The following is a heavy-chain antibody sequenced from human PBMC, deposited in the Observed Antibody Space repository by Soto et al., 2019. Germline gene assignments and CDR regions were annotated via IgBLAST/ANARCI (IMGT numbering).Heavy chain of an antibody. CDR3: VRDAVVSGVDYFDY. Sequence: GGSLRLSCSASGFIFSSYAMSWVRQAPGKGLEWVSTITNSGGRTYYADSVKGRFAISRDNSKNTLYLQMTSLRVEDTAIYYCVRDAVVSGVDYFDYWGQGTLVTVSS. D-gene: IGHD2-8*01. CDR2: ITNSGGRT. CDR1: GFIFSSYA. V-gene: IGHV3-23*01. J-gene: IGHJ4*02.